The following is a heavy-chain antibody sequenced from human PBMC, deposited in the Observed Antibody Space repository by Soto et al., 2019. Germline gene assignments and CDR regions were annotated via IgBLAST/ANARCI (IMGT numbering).Heavy chain of an antibody. CDR1: SVSNAW. CDR2: IKSKTDGGTT. Sequence: SVSNAWMNWVRQAPGKGLEWVGRIKSKTDGGTTDYAAPVKGRFTISRDDSKNTLYLQMNSLKTEDTAVYYCTTDPLLGQYGKNFDYWGQGTLVTVSS. D-gene: IGHD3-10*01. CDR3: TTDPLLGQYGKNFDY. J-gene: IGHJ4*02. V-gene: IGHV3-15*07.